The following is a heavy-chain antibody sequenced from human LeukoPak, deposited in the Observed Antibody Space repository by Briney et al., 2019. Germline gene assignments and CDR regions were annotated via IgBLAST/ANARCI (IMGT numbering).Heavy chain of an antibody. CDR1: GFTFSRYA. CDR2: IYYSGST. J-gene: IGHJ4*02. V-gene: IGHV4-39*01. D-gene: IGHD3-16*01. Sequence: PGGSLRLSCAASGFTFSRYAMSWVRRPPGKGLEWIGSIYYSGSTYYNPSLKSRTTVSVDTSKNQFSLKLSSVTAADTAVYYCVRGSTLRHYQYWGQGTLVTVSS. CDR3: VRGSTLRHYQY.